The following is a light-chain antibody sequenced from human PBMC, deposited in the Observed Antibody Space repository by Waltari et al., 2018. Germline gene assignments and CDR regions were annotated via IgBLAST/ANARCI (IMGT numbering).Light chain of an antibody. Sequence: QSALTQPASVSGFPGQSLTISCTGARSDVGAYNHVSWYQQHPGKAPKLMIYGVANRPSGVSNRFSGSKSGNTASLTISGLQAEDEADYYCTSYTSSSTWVFGGGTKLTVL. CDR1: RSDVGAYNH. CDR2: GVA. V-gene: IGLV2-14*03. J-gene: IGLJ3*02. CDR3: TSYTSSSTWV.